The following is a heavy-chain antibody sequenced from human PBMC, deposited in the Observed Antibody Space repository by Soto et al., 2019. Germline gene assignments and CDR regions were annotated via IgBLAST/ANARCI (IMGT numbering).Heavy chain of an antibody. CDR2: ISAYNGNT. Sequence: ASVKVSCKASGYTFTSYGISWVRQAPGQGLEWMGWISAYNGNTNYAQKLQGRVTMTTDTSTSTAYMELRSLRSDDTAVYYCAREYGDRGYYYYGMDVWGQGTKVTVSS. CDR3: AREYGDRGYYYYGMDV. V-gene: IGHV1-18*04. CDR1: GYTFTSYG. J-gene: IGHJ6*02. D-gene: IGHD4-17*01.